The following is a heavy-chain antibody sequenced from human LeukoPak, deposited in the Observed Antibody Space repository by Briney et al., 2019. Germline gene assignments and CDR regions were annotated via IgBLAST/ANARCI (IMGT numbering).Heavy chain of an antibody. J-gene: IGHJ4*02. CDR2: IYPGDSNT. CDR3: ARFLYASGRIFDF. Sequence: GESLKISCKGSGYSFSSYWICWVRQMPGKGLEWMGIIYPGDSNTRYSPSFQGQVTISADKSISTAYLQWSSLKASDAAMYYGARFLYASGRIFDFGGQGTLVTVSS. D-gene: IGHD3-10*01. V-gene: IGHV5-51*03. CDR1: GYSFSSYW.